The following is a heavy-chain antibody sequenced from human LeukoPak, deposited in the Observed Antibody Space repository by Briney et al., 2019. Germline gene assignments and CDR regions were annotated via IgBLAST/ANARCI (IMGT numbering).Heavy chain of an antibody. CDR2: INHSGST. V-gene: IGHV4-34*01. Sequence: PSETLSLTCAVYGGSFSGYYWSWIRQPPGKGLEWIGGINHSGSTNYNPSLKSRVTISVDTSKNQFSLKLSSVTAADTAVYYCAKKNSSGWYGWFDPWGQGTLVTVSS. J-gene: IGHJ5*02. CDR1: GGSFSGYY. D-gene: IGHD6-19*01. CDR3: AKKNSSGWYGWFDP.